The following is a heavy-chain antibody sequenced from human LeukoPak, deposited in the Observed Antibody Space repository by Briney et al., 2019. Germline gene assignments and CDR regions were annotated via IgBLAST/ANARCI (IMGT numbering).Heavy chain of an antibody. CDR1: GYTFTGYN. V-gene: IGHV1-46*01. J-gene: IGHJ3*02. D-gene: IGHD5-24*01. Sequence: GASVKVSCKASGYTFTGYNIHWLRQAPGQGLERMGIVNPSGDSTNYAQNFQGRVTMTGDTSTSTVYMELSSLRFEDTAVYYCARVRDGYNDAYDIWGQGTMVTVTS. CDR2: VNPSGDST. CDR3: ARVRDGYNDAYDI.